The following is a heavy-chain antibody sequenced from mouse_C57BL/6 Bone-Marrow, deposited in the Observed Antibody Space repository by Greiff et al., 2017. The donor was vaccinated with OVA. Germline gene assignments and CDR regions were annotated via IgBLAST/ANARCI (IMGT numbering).Heavy chain of an antibody. CDR1: GFTFTNYY. CDR2: IRNKPNGSTT. Sequence: EVMLVESGGGLVQPGDSLSLSCAASGFTFTNYYMSWVRQPPGKALEWLAFIRNKPNGSTTEYSASVKGRFTISRDNSQSILYLQMNALRAEYSATYYGARYKGRVAVDYFDYWGQGTALTVSS. CDR3: ARYKGRVAVDYFDY. J-gene: IGHJ2*01. D-gene: IGHD1-1*01. V-gene: IGHV7-3*01.